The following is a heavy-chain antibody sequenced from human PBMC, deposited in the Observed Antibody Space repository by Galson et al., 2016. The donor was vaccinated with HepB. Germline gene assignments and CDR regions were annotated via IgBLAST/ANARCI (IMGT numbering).Heavy chain of an antibody. Sequence: SVKVSCKASGGIFSTYAVSWVRQAPGQGLEWVGGIIPSFGSAHYAQRFQGKVTITADESTSTVYMELSSLRSEDTAVYYCARRGYDRSGSYYQYNDMDVWGQGTTVTVSS. J-gene: IGHJ6*02. CDR3: ARRGYDRSGSYYQYNDMDV. D-gene: IGHD3-22*01. CDR1: GGIFSTYA. CDR2: IIPSFGSA. V-gene: IGHV1-69*13.